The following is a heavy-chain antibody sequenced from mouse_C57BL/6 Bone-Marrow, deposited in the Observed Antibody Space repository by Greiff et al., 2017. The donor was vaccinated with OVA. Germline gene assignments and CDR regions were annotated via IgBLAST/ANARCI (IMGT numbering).Heavy chain of an antibody. D-gene: IGHD1-1*01. J-gene: IGHJ4*01. V-gene: IGHV1-81*01. CDR3: ARSAHYYGSSFYYAMDY. CDR1: GYTFTSYG. Sequence: VQLQQSGAELARPGASVKLSCKASGYTFTSYGISWVKQRTGQGLEWIGEIYPRSGNTYYNEKFKGKATLTADKSSSTAYMELRSLTSEDSAVDFCARSAHYYGSSFYYAMDYWGQGTSVTVSS. CDR2: IYPRSGNT.